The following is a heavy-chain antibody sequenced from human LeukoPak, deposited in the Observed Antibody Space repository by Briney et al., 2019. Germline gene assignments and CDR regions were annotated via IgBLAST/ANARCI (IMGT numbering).Heavy chain of an antibody. Sequence: GGSLRLSCEASGFTFSSYSMNWVRQAPGSGLEWVSSISSSSDMYYADSGQGRFTISRDNAKNSLYLQMNSLRAEDTAIYYCARARGSHNAFDIWGQGTMVTVSS. D-gene: IGHD3-16*01. J-gene: IGHJ3*02. CDR1: GFTFSSYS. CDR3: ARARGSHNAFDI. V-gene: IGHV3-21*01. CDR2: ISSSSDM.